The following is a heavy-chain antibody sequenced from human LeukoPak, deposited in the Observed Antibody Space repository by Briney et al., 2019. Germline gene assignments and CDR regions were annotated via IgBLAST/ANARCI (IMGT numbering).Heavy chain of an antibody. CDR3: AELGITMIGGV. V-gene: IGHV3-9*01. J-gene: IGHJ6*04. CDR1: GFTFDDYG. D-gene: IGHD3-10*02. Sequence: GRSLRLSCVASGFTFDDYGMHWVRQTPGTGLEWVSGITWNSGSIIYADSVKGRFTISRDNAKNSLYLQMNSLRAEDTAVYYCAELGITMIGGVWGKGTTVTISS. CDR2: ITWNSGSI.